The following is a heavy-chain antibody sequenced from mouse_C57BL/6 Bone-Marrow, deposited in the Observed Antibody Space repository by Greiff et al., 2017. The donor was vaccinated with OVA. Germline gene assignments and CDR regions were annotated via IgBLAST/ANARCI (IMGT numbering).Heavy chain of an antibody. CDR3: ARQTRGYYFDY. CDR2: ISGGGGNT. CDR1: GFTFSSYT. J-gene: IGHJ2*01. V-gene: IGHV5-9*01. Sequence: DVKLVESGGGLVKPGGSLKLSCAASGFTFSSYTMSWVRQTPEKRLAWVATISGGGGNTYYPDSVKGRFTISRDNAKNTLYLQMSSLRSEDTALYYCARQTRGYYFDYWGQGTTLTVSS.